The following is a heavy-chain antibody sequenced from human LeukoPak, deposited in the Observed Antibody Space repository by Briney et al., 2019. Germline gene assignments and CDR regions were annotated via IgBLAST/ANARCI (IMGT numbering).Heavy chain of an antibody. J-gene: IGHJ4*02. Sequence: GGSLRLSCAASGFTFSSYSMNWVRQAPGKGLEWVSSISSSSSYIYYADSVKGRFTTSRDNAKNSLYLQMNSLRAEDTAVYYCARYCSSTSCYGFDYWGQGTLVTVSS. CDR2: ISSSSSYI. CDR3: ARYCSSTSCYGFDY. V-gene: IGHV3-21*01. D-gene: IGHD2-2*01. CDR1: GFTFSSYS.